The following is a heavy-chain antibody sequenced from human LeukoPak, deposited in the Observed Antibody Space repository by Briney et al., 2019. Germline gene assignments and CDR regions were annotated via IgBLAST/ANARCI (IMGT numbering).Heavy chain of an antibody. J-gene: IGHJ4*02. CDR2: ISSSSSYI. Sequence: PGGSLRLSCAASGFTFSSYSMNCVRQAPGKGLEWVSSISSSSSYIYYADSVKGRFTISRDNAKNSLYLQINSLRAEDMAVYYCARSPGAMAFDYWGQGTLVTVSS. CDR1: GFTFSSYS. D-gene: IGHD5-18*01. CDR3: ARSPGAMAFDY. V-gene: IGHV3-21*01.